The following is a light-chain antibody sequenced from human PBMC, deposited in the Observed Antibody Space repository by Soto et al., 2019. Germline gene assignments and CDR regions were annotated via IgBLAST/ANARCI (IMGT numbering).Light chain of an antibody. CDR3: SSYTSINTRI. V-gene: IGLV2-14*03. Sequence: QSALTQPASVSGSPGQSITISCTGTSGDVGGSDYVSWYQQHPGKAPKLLIYEVSNRPSGVSNRFSASKSGNTASLTVSGLQAEDEADYFCSSYTSINTRIFGGGTQLTVL. CDR1: SGDVGGSDY. CDR2: EVS. J-gene: IGLJ2*01.